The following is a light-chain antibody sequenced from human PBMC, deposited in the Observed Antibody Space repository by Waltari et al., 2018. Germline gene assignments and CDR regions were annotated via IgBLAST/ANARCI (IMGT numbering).Light chain of an antibody. J-gene: IGKJ1*01. CDR1: QSISKS. CDR2: AAS. Sequence: SCRASQSISKSLVWYQQRPGHAPRLLIYAASTRATGIPDRFSGSGFGTDFTLTISRLEPEDFAMYYCQNHERLPATFGQGTKVEIK. CDR3: QNHERLPAT. V-gene: IGKV3-11*01.